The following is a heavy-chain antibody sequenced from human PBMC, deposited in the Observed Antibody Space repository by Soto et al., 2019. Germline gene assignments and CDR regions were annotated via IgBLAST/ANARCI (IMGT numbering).Heavy chain of an antibody. CDR2: IKSKTDGGTT. Sequence: EVPLVESGGGLVKPGGSLRLSCAASGFTFSNAWMSWVRQAPGKGLEWVGRIKSKTDGGTTDYAAPVKGRFTISRDDSKNTLYLQMNSLKTEDTAVYYCTTITMVRGVIITTHHYWGQGTLVTVSS. J-gene: IGHJ4*02. D-gene: IGHD3-10*01. CDR3: TTITMVRGVIITTHHY. CDR1: GFTFSNAW. V-gene: IGHV3-15*01.